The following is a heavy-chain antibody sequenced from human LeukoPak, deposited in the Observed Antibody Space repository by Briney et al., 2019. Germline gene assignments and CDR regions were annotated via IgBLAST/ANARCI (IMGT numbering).Heavy chain of an antibody. D-gene: IGHD1-1*01. CDR1: GFTVSSNY. CDR3: ARAGYYYYAMDV. Sequence: GGSLRLSCAASGFTVSSNYMSWVRQAPGKGLEWVSIIYSGGSTYYADSVKGRLTISRDNSKNTLYLQMNSLRAEDTAVYYCARAGYYYYAMDVWGQGTTVTVSS. J-gene: IGHJ6*02. V-gene: IGHV3-53*01. CDR2: IYSGGST.